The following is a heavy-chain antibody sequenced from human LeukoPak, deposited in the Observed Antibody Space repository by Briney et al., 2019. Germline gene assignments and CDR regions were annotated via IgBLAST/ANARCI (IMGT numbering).Heavy chain of an antibody. CDR3: AREDSSGMKYFQH. J-gene: IGHJ1*01. Sequence: SVKVSCKASGGTFSSYAISWARQAPGQGLEWMGGIIPIFGTANYAQKFQGRVTITADRSTSTAYMELSSLRSEDTAVYYCAREDSSGMKYFQHWGQGTLVTVSS. CDR2: IIPIFGTA. V-gene: IGHV1-69*06. D-gene: IGHD3-22*01. CDR1: GGTFSSYA.